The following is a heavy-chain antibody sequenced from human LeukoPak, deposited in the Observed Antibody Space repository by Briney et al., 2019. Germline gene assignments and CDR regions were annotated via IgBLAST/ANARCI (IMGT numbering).Heavy chain of an antibody. CDR3: ARENSSWSDWFDP. CDR2: IYSGGST. CDR1: GFTVSSNY. Sequence: GGSLRLSCAASGFTVSSNYMSWVRQAPGKGLEWDSVIYSGGSTYYADSVKGRFTISRDNSKNTLYLQMNSLRAEDTAVYYCARENSSWSDWFDPWGQGTLVTVSP. D-gene: IGHD6-13*01. J-gene: IGHJ5*02. V-gene: IGHV3-66*01.